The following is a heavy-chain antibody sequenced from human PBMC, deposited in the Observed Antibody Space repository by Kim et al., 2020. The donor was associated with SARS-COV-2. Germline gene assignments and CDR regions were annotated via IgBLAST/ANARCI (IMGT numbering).Heavy chain of an antibody. V-gene: IGHV5-10-1*01. Sequence: GESLKISCKGSGYSFTSYWISWVRQMPGKGLEWIGRIDLSDSYAKYSPSFQGHVTISADKSISTAYLQWDSLKASDTAMYYCARHWHEYSTSSYYYYGMDVWGLGTTVTVSS. D-gene: IGHD6-6*01. CDR2: IDLSDSYA. CDR3: ARHWHEYSTSSYYYYGMDV. J-gene: IGHJ6*02. CDR1: GYSFTSYW.